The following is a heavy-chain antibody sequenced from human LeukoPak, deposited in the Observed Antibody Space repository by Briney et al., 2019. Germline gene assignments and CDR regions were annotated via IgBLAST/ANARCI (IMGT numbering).Heavy chain of an antibody. CDR1: GGTFSSYA. CDR3: ASSSIAASYYYYYYMDV. CDR2: IIPIFGTA. Sequence: SVKVSCKACGGTFSSYAISWVRQAPGQGLEWMGGIIPIFGTANYAQKFQGRVTITTDESTSTAYMELSSLRSEDTAVYYCASSSIAASYYYYYYMDVWGKGTTVTVSS. J-gene: IGHJ6*03. D-gene: IGHD6-6*01. V-gene: IGHV1-69*05.